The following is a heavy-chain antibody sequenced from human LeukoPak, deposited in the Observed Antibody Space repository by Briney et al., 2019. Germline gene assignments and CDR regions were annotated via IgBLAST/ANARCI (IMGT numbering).Heavy chain of an antibody. V-gene: IGHV3-30-3*01. CDR1: GFTFSSYA. CDR2: ISYDGSNK. Sequence: GRSLRLSCAASGFTFSSYAMHWVRQAPGKGLEWVAVISYDGSNKYYADSVKGRFTISRDNSKNTLYLQMNSLRAEDTAVYYCARVSGWYRSVFDIWGQGTMVTVSS. CDR3: ARVSGWYRSVFDI. J-gene: IGHJ3*02. D-gene: IGHD6-19*01.